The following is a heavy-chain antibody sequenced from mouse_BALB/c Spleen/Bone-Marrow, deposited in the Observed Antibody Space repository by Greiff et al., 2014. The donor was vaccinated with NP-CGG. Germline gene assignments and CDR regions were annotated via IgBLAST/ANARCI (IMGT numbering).Heavy chain of an antibody. CDR2: ISNGGGST. CDR1: GFTFSDYY. D-gene: IGHD1-2*01. J-gene: IGHJ4*01. Sequence: EVKLEESGGGLVQPGGSLKLSCATSGFTFSDYYMHWVRQTPEKRLEWVAYISNGGGSTEYPDTVKCRFTIARDNTKNTLYLQMTRLKSRDTAMHDCARQEVRLRLPMDYWGQGTSVTVSS. V-gene: IGHV5-12*02. CDR3: ARQEVRLRLPMDY.